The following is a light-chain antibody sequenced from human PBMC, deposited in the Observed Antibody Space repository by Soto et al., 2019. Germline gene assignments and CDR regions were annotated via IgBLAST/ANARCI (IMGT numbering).Light chain of an antibody. J-gene: IGKJ4*01. Sequence: EVVLTQSPATLSLSPGERATLSCRASQSVTSILAWYQQKPGQAPRLLMYGVSTRATGIPARFGGSGSATEFTLTISSLQSEDFAVYYCQQYSQWPLTFGGGTKVDIK. CDR1: QSVTSI. CDR3: QQYSQWPLT. V-gene: IGKV3-15*01. CDR2: GVS.